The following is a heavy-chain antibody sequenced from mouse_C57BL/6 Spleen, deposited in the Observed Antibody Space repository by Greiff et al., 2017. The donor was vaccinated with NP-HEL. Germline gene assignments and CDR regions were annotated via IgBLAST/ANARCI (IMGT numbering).Heavy chain of an antibody. D-gene: IGHD1-1*01. CDR3: ARRGYGRVFAY. Sequence: QVQLKQPGAELVRPGSSVKLSCKASGYTFTSYWMDWVKQRPGQGLEWIGNIYPSDSETHYNQKFKDKATLTVDKSSSTAYMQLSSLPSEDDAVDYYARRGYGRVFAYWGQGTLVTVSA. J-gene: IGHJ3*01. CDR1: GYTFTSYW. V-gene: IGHV1-61*01. CDR2: IYPSDSET.